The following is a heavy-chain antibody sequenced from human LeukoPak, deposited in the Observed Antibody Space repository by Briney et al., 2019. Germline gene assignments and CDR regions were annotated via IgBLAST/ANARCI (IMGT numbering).Heavy chain of an antibody. CDR3: ATDFNWAWNY. Sequence: GGSLRLSCAASGFTFDDYAMHWVRQAPGKGLEWVSFIRNVGNDKYYAQSVKGRFTISRDDSKNTQYLQMNSLRGEDTAVYYCATDFNWAWNYWGQGTLVTVSS. J-gene: IGHJ4*02. CDR2: IRNVGNDK. CDR1: GFTFDDYA. V-gene: IGHV3-30*02. D-gene: IGHD7-27*01.